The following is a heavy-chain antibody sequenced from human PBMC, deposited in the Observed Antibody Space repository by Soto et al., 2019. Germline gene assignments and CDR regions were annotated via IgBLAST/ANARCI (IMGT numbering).Heavy chain of an antibody. CDR3: AKRAYSSSPLDC. V-gene: IGHV3-23*01. Sequence: GGSLRLSCAASGFTFSSYAMSWVRQAPGKGLEWVSVISGSGGSTYYADPVKGRFTFSRDNSKNTLYLQMNSLRAEDTAVYYCAKRAYSSSPLDCWGQGTLVTVSS. CDR2: ISGSGGST. D-gene: IGHD6-13*01. CDR1: GFTFSSYA. J-gene: IGHJ4*02.